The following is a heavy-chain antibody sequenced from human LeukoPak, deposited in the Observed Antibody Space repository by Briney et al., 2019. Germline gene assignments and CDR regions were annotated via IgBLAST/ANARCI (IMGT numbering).Heavy chain of an antibody. CDR2: ISSSSYI. J-gene: IGHJ4*02. CDR1: GFTFGGNS. D-gene: IGHD5-12*01. CDR3: ARVSLLRAWQSLDY. Sequence: GQSLRMAWADTGFTFGGNSMNRRHQAPPHELNLVSSISSSSYIYYADSVKGRFTISRDNAKSSLYLQMNSLRAEDTAVYYCARVSLLRAWQSLDYWGQGTLVTVSS. V-gene: IGHV3-21*01.